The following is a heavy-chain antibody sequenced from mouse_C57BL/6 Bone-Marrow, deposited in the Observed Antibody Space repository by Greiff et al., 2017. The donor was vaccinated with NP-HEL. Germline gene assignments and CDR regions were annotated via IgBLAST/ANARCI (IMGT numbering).Heavy chain of an antibody. CDR3: ARGGGLGRRYFDV. Sequence: EVKLVESGGGLVKPGGSLKLSCAASGFTFSSYAMSWVRQTPEKRLEWVATISDGGSYTYYPDNVKGRFTISRDNAKNNLYLQMSQLKSEDTAMYYCARGGGLGRRYFDVWGTGTTVTVSS. V-gene: IGHV5-4*03. CDR2: ISDGGSYT. J-gene: IGHJ1*03. CDR1: GFTFSSYA. D-gene: IGHD4-1*01.